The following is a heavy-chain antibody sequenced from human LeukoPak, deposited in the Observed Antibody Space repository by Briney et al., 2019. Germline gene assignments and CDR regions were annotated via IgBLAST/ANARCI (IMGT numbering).Heavy chain of an antibody. CDR2: ISISSSYI. V-gene: IGHV3-21*01. CDR1: GSTFSSYS. J-gene: IGHJ4*02. Sequence: GGSLRLSCAASGSTFSSYSMNWARQAPGQGLEWVSSISISSSYIYYADSVKGRFTISRDNAKNSLYLQMNSLRADDTAVYYCARTPTITMVRGVIITNNIPTYYFDYWGQGTLVTVSS. CDR3: ARTPTITMVRGVIITNNIPTYYFDY. D-gene: IGHD3-10*01.